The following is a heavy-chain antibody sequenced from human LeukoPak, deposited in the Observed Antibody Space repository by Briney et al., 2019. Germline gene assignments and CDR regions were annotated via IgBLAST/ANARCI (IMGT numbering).Heavy chain of an antibody. V-gene: IGHV1-18*01. Sequence: GASVKVSCKASGYTFTSYGISWVRQAPGQGLEWMGWISAYNGNTNYAQKLQGRVTMTTDTSTSTAYMELRSLRSDDTAVYYCARDGYCSGGSCSDPGQFDYWGQGTLVTVSS. D-gene: IGHD2-15*01. J-gene: IGHJ4*02. CDR3: ARDGYCSGGSCSDPGQFDY. CDR2: ISAYNGNT. CDR1: GYTFTSYG.